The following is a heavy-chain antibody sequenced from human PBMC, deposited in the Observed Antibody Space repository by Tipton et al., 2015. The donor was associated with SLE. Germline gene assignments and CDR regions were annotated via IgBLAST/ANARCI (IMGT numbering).Heavy chain of an antibody. J-gene: IGHJ4*02. CDR1: GFTFSSYG. CDR2: IRYDGSNK. V-gene: IGHV3-30*02. CDR3: AKEGIAAAGDFDY. Sequence: SLRLSCAASGFTFSSYGMHWVRQAPGKGLEWVAFIRYDGSNKYYADSVKGRFTISRDNSKNTLYLQMNSLRAEDTAVYYCAKEGIAAAGDFDYWGQGTLVTVSS. D-gene: IGHD6-13*01.